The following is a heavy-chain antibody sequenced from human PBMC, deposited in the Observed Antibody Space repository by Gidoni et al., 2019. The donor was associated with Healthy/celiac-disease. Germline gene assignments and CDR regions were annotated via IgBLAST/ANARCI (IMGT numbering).Heavy chain of an antibody. J-gene: IGHJ6*02. CDR3: ARDPVEFCPIVVVPVCDYYGMDV. CDR2: SSSSSSYI. CDR1: GFTFSSYS. D-gene: IGHD3-22*01. Sequence: EVQLVESGGGLVKPGGSLRLSCAASGFTFSSYSMNWFRQAPGKGLEWGSSSSSSSSYIYYADSVKGRFTISRDNAKNSLYLQMNSLRAEDTAVYYCARDPVEFCPIVVVPVCDYYGMDVWGQGTTVTVSS. V-gene: IGHV3-21*01.